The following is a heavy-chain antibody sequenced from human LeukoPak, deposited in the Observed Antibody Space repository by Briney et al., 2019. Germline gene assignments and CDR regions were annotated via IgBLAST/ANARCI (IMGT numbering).Heavy chain of an antibody. CDR1: GYAFTGYY. Sequence: ASVKVSCKASGYAFTGYYMHWVRQAPGEGLEWVGWISPNSGVTNYAENVQGRVTMTRDTSKSTAYMELSSLKSDDTAVYYCARDFDTGYDSDYFDYWGQGSLVTVSS. D-gene: IGHD5-12*01. CDR2: ISPNSGVT. CDR3: ARDFDTGYDSDYFDY. V-gene: IGHV1-2*02. J-gene: IGHJ4*02.